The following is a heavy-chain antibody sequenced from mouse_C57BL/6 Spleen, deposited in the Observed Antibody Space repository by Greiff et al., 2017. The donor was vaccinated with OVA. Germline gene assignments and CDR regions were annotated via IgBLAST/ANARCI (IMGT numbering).Heavy chain of an antibody. J-gene: IGHJ1*03. Sequence: EVQRVESGGGLVKPGGSLKLSCAASGFTFSSYAMSWVRQTPEKRLEWVATISDGGSYTYYPDNVKGRFTISRDNAKNNLYLQMSHLKSEDTAMYYCARGEYYYGSSYLWYFDVWGTGTTVTVSS. V-gene: IGHV5-4*01. CDR3: ARGEYYYGSSYLWYFDV. CDR1: GFTFSSYA. D-gene: IGHD1-1*01. CDR2: ISDGGSYT.